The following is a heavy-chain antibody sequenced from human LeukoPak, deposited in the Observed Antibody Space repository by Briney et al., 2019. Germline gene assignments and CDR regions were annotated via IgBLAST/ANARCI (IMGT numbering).Heavy chain of an antibody. Sequence: PSETLSLTCTVSGGSISSHYCSWIRQPPGKGLEWIGYIHYSGRTNYTNYNPSLKSRVTISVDTSKNQFSLKLSSVTAADTAVYYCARDPIVSVGDWYFDLWGRGTLVTVSS. J-gene: IGHJ2*01. CDR1: GGSISSHY. D-gene: IGHD3-16*02. CDR3: ARDPIVSVGDWYFDL. CDR2: IHYSGRTNYT. V-gene: IGHV4-59*11.